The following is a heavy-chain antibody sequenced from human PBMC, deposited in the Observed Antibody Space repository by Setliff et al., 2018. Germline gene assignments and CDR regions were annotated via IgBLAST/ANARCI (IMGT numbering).Heavy chain of an antibody. CDR1: GYTFTSYY. CDR3: ARDLTGTSGY. CDR2: IIPILGIA. V-gene: IGHV1-69*10. D-gene: IGHD1-7*01. J-gene: IGHJ4*02. Sequence: SVKVSCKASGYTFTSYYMHWVRQAPGQGLEWMGGIIPILGIANYAQKFQGRVTITADESASTAYMELSSLRSEDTAVFYCARDLTGTSGYWGQGTLVTVSS.